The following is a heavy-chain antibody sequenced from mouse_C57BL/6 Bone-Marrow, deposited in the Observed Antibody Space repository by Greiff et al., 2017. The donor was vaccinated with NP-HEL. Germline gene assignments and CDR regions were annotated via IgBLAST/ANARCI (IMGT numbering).Heavy chain of an antibody. J-gene: IGHJ2*01. Sequence: VQLPQPGAELVMPGASVKLSCKASGSTFTSYWMHWVKQRPGQGLEWIGEIDPSDGDTNYNPKFKGKSTLTVDKSSSTAYMQLSSLTSEDSAVYYCARSGSCGEDYWGQGTTLTVSS. CDR1: GSTFTSYW. V-gene: IGHV1-69*01. CDR2: IDPSDGDT. CDR3: ARSGSCGEDY. D-gene: IGHD2-13*01.